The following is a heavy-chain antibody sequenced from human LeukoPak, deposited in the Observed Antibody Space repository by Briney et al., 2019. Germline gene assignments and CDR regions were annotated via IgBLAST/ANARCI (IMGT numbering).Heavy chain of an antibody. CDR3: ATKGNDYVWGSYPNFWGSKYNWFDP. CDR2: FDPEDGET. V-gene: IGHV1-24*01. D-gene: IGHD3-16*02. J-gene: IGHJ5*02. CDR1: GYTLTELS. Sequence: GASVKVSCKVSGYTLTELSRHWVRQAPGKGLEWMGGFDPEDGETIYAQKFQGRVTMTEDTSTDTAYMELSSLRSEDTAVYYCATKGNDYVWGSYPNFWGSKYNWFDPWGQGTLVTVSS.